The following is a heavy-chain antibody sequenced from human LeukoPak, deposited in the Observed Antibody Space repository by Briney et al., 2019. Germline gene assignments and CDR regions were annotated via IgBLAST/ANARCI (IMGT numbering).Heavy chain of an antibody. Sequence: GASVKVSCKASGHTFTSYYMHWVRQAPGQGLEWMGIINPSGGSTSYAQKFQGRVTMTRDMSTSTVYMELSSLRSEDTAVYYCARSVHSDGGYYYYYMDVWGKGTTVTVSS. D-gene: IGHD3-10*01. CDR2: INPSGGST. CDR1: GHTFTSYY. V-gene: IGHV1-46*01. J-gene: IGHJ6*03. CDR3: ARSVHSDGGYYYYYMDV.